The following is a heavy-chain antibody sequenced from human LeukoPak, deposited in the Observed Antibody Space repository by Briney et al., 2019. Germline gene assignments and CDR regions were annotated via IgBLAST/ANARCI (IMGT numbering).Heavy chain of an antibody. V-gene: IGHV3-23*01. CDR3: ARAAGDIVVLPAAIFYNYYYMDV. J-gene: IGHJ6*03. Sequence: PGGSLRLSCAASGFTFSSYAMSWVRQAPGKGLEWVSAISGSGGSTYYADSVKGRFTISRDNSKNTLYLQMNSLRAEDTAVYYCARAAGDIVVLPAAIFYNYYYMDVWGKGTTVTVSS. D-gene: IGHD2-2*02. CDR2: ISGSGGST. CDR1: GFTFSSYA.